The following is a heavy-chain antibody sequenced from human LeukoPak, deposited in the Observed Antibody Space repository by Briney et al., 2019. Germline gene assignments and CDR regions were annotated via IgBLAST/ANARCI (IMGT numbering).Heavy chain of an antibody. CDR2: ISYDGSNK. Sequence: GGSLRLSCAASGFTFSSYAMHWVRQAPGKGLEWVAVISYDGSNKYYADSAKGRFTISRDNSKNTLYLQMNSLRAEDTAVYYCARAGDYYYDSSGYYPQNWFDPWGQGTLVTVSS. J-gene: IGHJ5*02. CDR1: GFTFSSYA. D-gene: IGHD3-22*01. V-gene: IGHV3-30-3*01. CDR3: ARAGDYYYDSSGYYPQNWFDP.